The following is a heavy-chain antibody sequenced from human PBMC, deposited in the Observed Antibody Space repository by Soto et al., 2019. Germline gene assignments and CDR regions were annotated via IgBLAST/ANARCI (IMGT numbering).Heavy chain of an antibody. CDR2: IIPMFCTA. J-gene: IGHJ4*02. CDR3: ATGIQLWLRRINNGYSG. Sequence: QVQLVQSGAEVKKPESSVKVSCKAPGGTFSTYAISWVRQAPGQGLEWMGGIIPMFCTANYAQRFQDRVTIPAEETTNTVYMELSSLRSEDTAVYFCATGIQLWLRRINNGYSGWGQGTLVTVSS. D-gene: IGHD5-18*01. CDR1: GGTFSTYA. V-gene: IGHV1-69*12.